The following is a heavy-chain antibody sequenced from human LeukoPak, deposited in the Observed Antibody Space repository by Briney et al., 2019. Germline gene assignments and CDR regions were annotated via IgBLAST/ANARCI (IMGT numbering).Heavy chain of an antibody. CDR2: IRSKANSYAT. V-gene: IGHV3-73*01. J-gene: IGHJ2*01. CDR3: TRVPYGSSSLYFDL. D-gene: IGHD6-6*01. CDR1: GFTFSSYE. Sequence: GGSLRLSCAASGFTFSSYEMNWVRQAPGKGLEWVGRIRSKANSYATAYAASVKGRFTISRDDSKNTAYLQMNSLKTEDTAVYYCTRVPYGSSSLYFDLWGRGTLVTVSS.